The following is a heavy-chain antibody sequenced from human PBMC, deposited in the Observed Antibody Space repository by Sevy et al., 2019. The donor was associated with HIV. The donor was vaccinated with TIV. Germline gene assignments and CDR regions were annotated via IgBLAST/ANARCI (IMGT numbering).Heavy chain of an antibody. CDR3: AREAGGYDYDYGMDV. Sequence: SETLSLTCSVSGGTIVSSGHYWGWIRQTPGKGLEWIGSIYYNGHTYYNPSLNSRLTISIDTSKKQFSLNLSSVTAADTAIYFCAREAGGYDYDYGMDVWGQGTTVTVSS. CDR2: IYYNGHT. J-gene: IGHJ6*02. D-gene: IGHD5-12*01. V-gene: IGHV4-39*02. CDR1: GGTIVSSGHY.